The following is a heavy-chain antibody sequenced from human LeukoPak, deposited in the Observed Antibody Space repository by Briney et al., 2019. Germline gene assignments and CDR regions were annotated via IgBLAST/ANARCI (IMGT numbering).Heavy chain of an antibody. V-gene: IGHV3-30-3*01. Sequence: PGGSLRLSCAASGFTFTNYAIHWVRQAPGKGLEWVAIISYDGSNKYYADSVKGRFTVSRDNSKNTLYLQMNSLRAEDTAVYYCTRRHYYGSGSPNYYYYGMDVWGQGTTVTVSS. J-gene: IGHJ6*02. CDR3: TRRHYYGSGSPNYYYYGMDV. D-gene: IGHD3-10*01. CDR2: ISYDGSNK. CDR1: GFTFTNYA.